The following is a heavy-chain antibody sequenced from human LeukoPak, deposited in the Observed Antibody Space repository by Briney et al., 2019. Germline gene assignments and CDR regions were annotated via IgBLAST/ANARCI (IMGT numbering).Heavy chain of an antibody. CDR3: ARDTYCGGDCYSDAFDI. V-gene: IGHV3-48*04. CDR2: ISSSSSTI. J-gene: IGHJ3*02. CDR1: GFTVNSNY. Sequence: GGSLRLSCAASGFTVNSNYMTWVRQAPGKGLEWVSYISSSSSTIYYADSVKGRFTISRDNAKNSLYLRMNSLRAEDTAVYYCARDTYCGGDCYSDAFDIWGQGTMVTVSS. D-gene: IGHD2-21*02.